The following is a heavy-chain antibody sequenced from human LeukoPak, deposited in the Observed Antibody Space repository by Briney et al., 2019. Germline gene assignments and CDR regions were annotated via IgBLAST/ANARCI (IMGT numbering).Heavy chain of an antibody. CDR1: GFTFGSYE. J-gene: IGHJ4*02. CDR2: ISSSGSTI. Sequence: PGGSLRLSCAASGFTFGSYEMNWVRQAPGKGLEWVSYISSSGSTIYYADSVKGRFTISRDNAKNSLYLQMNSLRAEDTAVYYCATGALEATVRLCNDYWGQGTLVTVSS. V-gene: IGHV3-48*03. CDR3: ATGALEATVRLCNDY. D-gene: IGHD4-11*01.